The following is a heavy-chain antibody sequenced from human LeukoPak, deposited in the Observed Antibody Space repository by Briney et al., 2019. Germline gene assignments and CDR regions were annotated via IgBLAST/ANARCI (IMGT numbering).Heavy chain of an antibody. Sequence: GGSLRLSCAASGFTFSSYSMNWVRQAPGKGLEWVSYISSSSSTIYYADSVKGRFTISRDNAKNSLYLQLNSLRAEDTAVYYCARGGLRGSNDYWGQGTLVTVSS. D-gene: IGHD4-17*01. V-gene: IGHV3-48*04. J-gene: IGHJ4*02. CDR1: GFTFSSYS. CDR3: ARGGLRGSNDY. CDR2: ISSSSSTI.